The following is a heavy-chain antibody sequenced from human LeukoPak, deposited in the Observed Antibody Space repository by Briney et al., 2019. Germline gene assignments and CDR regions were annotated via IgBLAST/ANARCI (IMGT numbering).Heavy chain of an antibody. J-gene: IGHJ5*02. CDR2: INPNSGGT. Sequence: ASVKVSCKASGYTFTGYYMHWVRQAAGQGHEWMGWINPNSGGTNYAQKFQGRVTMTRDTSISTAYMELSRLRSDDTAVYYCARVGGAAAGRDWFDPWGQGTLVTVSS. CDR1: GYTFTGYY. CDR3: ARVGGAAAGRDWFDP. V-gene: IGHV1-2*02. D-gene: IGHD6-13*01.